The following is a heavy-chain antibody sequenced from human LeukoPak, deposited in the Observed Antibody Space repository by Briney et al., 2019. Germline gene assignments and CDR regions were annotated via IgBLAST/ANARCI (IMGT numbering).Heavy chain of an antibody. Sequence: GGSLRLSCAASGFTFSSYAMHWVRQAPGKGLEWVAVISYDGSNKYYADSVKGRFTISRDNSKNTLYLQMNSLRAEDTAVYYCSRAQTRTLGYFDYWGQGTLVTVSS. D-gene: IGHD2-2*01. CDR1: GFTFSSYA. V-gene: IGHV3-30*04. CDR3: SRAQTRTLGYFDY. CDR2: ISYDGSNK. J-gene: IGHJ4*02.